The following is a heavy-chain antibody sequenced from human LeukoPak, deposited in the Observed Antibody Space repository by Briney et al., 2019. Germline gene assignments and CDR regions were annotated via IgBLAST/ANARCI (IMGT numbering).Heavy chain of an antibody. Sequence: GGSLRLSCAASGFTFSSYSMNWVRQAPGKGLEWVSYISSSSTIYYADSVKGRFAISRDNAKNSLYLQMNSLRAEDTAVYYCARGPMVVVVPDYFDYWGQGTLVTVSS. CDR3: ARGPMVVVVPDYFDY. CDR2: ISSSSTI. V-gene: IGHV3-48*04. CDR1: GFTFSSYS. D-gene: IGHD3-22*01. J-gene: IGHJ4*02.